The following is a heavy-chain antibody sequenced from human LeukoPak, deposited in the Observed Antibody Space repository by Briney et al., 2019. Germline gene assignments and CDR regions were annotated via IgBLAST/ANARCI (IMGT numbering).Heavy chain of an antibody. CDR1: GGSISSNSYY. CDR2: IYYSGST. V-gene: IGHV4-39*01. Sequence: SETLSLTCAVSGGSISSNSYYWGWIRQPPGKGLEWIGSIYYSGSTYYNPSLKSRVTISVDTSKNQFSLKLSSVTAADTAVYYCARGSGSYWFYYYYYMDVWGKGTTVTISS. D-gene: IGHD1-26*01. J-gene: IGHJ6*03. CDR3: ARGSGSYWFYYYYYMDV.